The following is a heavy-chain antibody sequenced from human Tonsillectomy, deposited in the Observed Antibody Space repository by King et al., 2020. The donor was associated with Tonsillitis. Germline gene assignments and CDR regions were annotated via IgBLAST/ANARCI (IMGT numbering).Heavy chain of an antibody. Sequence: QLVQSGAEVKKPGSSVKVSCKASGGTFSSYSFSWVRQAPGQGLEWMGRIIPMVDIADYAQKFQGRVTITAAKSTSTAYMEVSSLRSEDTAVYYCARTITFGGVIPTYYFDYWGQGTLVTVSS. V-gene: IGHV1-69*04. D-gene: IGHD3-16*02. J-gene: IGHJ4*02. CDR3: ARTITFGGVIPTYYFDY. CDR1: GGTFSSYS. CDR2: IIPMVDIA.